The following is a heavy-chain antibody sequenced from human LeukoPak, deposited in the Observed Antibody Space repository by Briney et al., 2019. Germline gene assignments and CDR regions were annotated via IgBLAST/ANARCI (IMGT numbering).Heavy chain of an antibody. J-gene: IGHJ4*02. CDR1: GFIISTNY. Sequence: GGSLRLSCAASGFIISTNYMSWVRRAPGKGLEWVSVIYSDGRTYYADSVKGRFTISRDNSKNTLYLQMNSLRAEDTAVYYCVRDGRSSNIHDSHDYWGQGTLVSVSS. CDR2: IYSDGRT. CDR3: VRDGRSSNIHDSHDY. D-gene: IGHD2-2*01. V-gene: IGHV3-66*01.